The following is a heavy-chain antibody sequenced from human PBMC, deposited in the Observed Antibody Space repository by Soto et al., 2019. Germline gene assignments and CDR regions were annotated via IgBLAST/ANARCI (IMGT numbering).Heavy chain of an antibody. CDR3: AKALRVTAWGWFDP. CDR1: GFTFRNYA. D-gene: IGHD2-21*02. Sequence: EVQLLESGGGLVPPWGSLRLSCAASGFTFRNYALSWVRQAPGKGLEWVSSISGSGDSTYYADSVKGRFTVSRDNYKGTLSLQMNILSADDSAIYYCAKALRVTAWGWFDPWGQGTLVTVST. V-gene: IGHV3-23*01. J-gene: IGHJ5*02. CDR2: ISGSGDST.